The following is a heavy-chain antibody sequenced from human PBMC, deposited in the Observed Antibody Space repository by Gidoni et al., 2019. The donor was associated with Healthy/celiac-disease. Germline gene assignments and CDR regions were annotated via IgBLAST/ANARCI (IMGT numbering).Heavy chain of an antibody. J-gene: IGHJ4*02. CDR2: IYTSGST. CDR3: ARSLTGYYILYY. V-gene: IGHV4-61*02. Sequence: QVQLQESGPGLVKPSQTLSLTCTVSGGSISSGSYYWSWIRQPAGKGLEWIGRIYTSGSTNYNPSLKSRVTISVDTSKNQFSLKLSSVTAADTAVYYCARSLTGYYILYYWGQGTLVTVSS. D-gene: IGHD3-9*01. CDR1: GGSISSGSYY.